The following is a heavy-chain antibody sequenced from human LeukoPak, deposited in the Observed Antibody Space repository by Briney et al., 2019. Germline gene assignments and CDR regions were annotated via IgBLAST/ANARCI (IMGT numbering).Heavy chain of an antibody. CDR3: ARDSLRGYYDSSGYSGPQTTFDY. V-gene: IGHV4-38-2*02. CDR1: GYSISSGYY. J-gene: IGHJ4*02. D-gene: IGHD3-22*01. Sequence: PSETLSLTCAVSGYSISSGYYWGWIRQPPGKGLEWIGSSYHSGSTYYNQSLKSRVTISVDTSKNLFSLKLNSVTAADTAVYYCARDSLRGYYDSSGYSGPQTTFDYWGQGTLVTVSS. CDR2: SYHSGST.